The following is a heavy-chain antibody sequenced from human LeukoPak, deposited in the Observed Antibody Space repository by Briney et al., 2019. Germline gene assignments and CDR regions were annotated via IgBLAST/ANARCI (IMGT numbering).Heavy chain of an antibody. V-gene: IGHV1-2*02. Sequence: ASVKVSCKASGYTFTGYYMHWVRQAPGQGLEWMGWINPNSGGTNYAQKFQSRVTMTRDTSISTAYMELSRLRSDDTAVYYCARDSRGVGASGDWGQGTLVTVSS. CDR3: ARDSRGVGASGD. CDR1: GYTFTGYY. CDR2: INPNSGGT. J-gene: IGHJ4*02. D-gene: IGHD1-26*01.